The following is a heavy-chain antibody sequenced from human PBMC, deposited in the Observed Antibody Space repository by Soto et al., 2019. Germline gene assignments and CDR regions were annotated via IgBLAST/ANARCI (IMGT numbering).Heavy chain of an antibody. D-gene: IGHD2-8*01. CDR1: GGSISSGDYY. CDR2: IYYSGST. V-gene: IGHV4-30-4*01. CDR3: ARDTQRSIVLGGLDV. Sequence: QVQLQESGPGLVKPSQTLSLTCTVSGGSISSGDYYWSWIRQPPGKGLEWIGYIYYSGSTYYNPSLTRRVTIPLDTSKNQFALTLSSVTAADTAVYYCARDTQRSIVLGGLDVWGQGTTVTVSS. J-gene: IGHJ6*02.